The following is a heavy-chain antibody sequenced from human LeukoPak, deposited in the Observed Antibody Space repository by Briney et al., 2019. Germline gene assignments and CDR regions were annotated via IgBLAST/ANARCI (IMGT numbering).Heavy chain of an antibody. J-gene: IGHJ3*02. Sequence: PSETLSLTCAVYGGSFSGYYWSWIRQPPGKGLEWIGEINHSGSTDYNPSLKSRVTISVDTSKNQFSLKLSSVTAADTAVYYCARVGYCSSTSCPTVGAFDIWGQGTMVTVSS. CDR2: INHSGST. V-gene: IGHV4-34*01. D-gene: IGHD2-2*01. CDR3: ARVGYCSSTSCPTVGAFDI. CDR1: GGSFSGYY.